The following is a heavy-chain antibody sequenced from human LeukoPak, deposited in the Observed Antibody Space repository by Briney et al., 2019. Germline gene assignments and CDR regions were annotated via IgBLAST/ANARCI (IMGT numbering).Heavy chain of an antibody. CDR2: VTNNGGIT. D-gene: IGHD3-10*01. Sequence: PGGSLRLSCSASGFTFSSYAMHWVRQAPGKGLEYVSAVTNNGGITYYADSVKGRFTISRDNSKNTLSLQMSSLRAEDTAVYYCVKGYYCGSGSPFDYWGQGTLVTVSS. CDR1: GFTFSSYA. J-gene: IGHJ4*02. V-gene: IGHV3-64D*09. CDR3: VKGYYCGSGSPFDY.